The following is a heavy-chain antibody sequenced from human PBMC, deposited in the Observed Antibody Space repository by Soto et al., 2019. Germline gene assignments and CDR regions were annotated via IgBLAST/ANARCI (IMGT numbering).Heavy chain of an antibody. CDR2: IYYSGST. CDR3: ARRTPAVAFDY. V-gene: IGHV4-31*03. D-gene: IGHD6-19*01. CDR1: GGSISSGGYY. Sequence: SETLSLTCTVSGGSISSGGYYWTWIRQHPGKGLEWIGYIYYSGSTYYNPSLKSRVTISVDTSKNQFSLKLSSVTAADTAVYYCARRTPAVAFDYWGQGALVTVSS. J-gene: IGHJ4*02.